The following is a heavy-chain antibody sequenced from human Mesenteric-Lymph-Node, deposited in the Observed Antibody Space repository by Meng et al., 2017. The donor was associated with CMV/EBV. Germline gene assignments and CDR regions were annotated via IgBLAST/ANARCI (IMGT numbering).Heavy chain of an antibody. Sequence: GESLKISCAASGFTFSSYGMHWVRQAPGKGLEWVAFIRYDGSNKYYADSVKGRFTISRDNSKNTLSLQMNSLRAEDTAVYYCAARTVPTYDFCVDYWGQGTLVTVSS. CDR1: GFTFSSYG. CDR2: IRYDGSNK. D-gene: IGHD3-3*01. V-gene: IGHV3-30*02. J-gene: IGHJ4*02. CDR3: AARTVPTYDFCVDY.